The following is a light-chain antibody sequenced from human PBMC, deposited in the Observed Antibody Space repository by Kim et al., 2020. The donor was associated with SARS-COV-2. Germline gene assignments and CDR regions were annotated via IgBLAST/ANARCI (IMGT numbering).Light chain of an antibody. Sequence: SASVGDSVTITCRASQSISSWVAWYQQKPGKAPKLLIYKASSLESGVPSRFSGSGSGTEFTLTISSLQPDDFATYYCQQYNSYPYTFGQGTKLEI. CDR2: KAS. V-gene: IGKV1-5*03. J-gene: IGKJ2*01. CDR3: QQYNSYPYT. CDR1: QSISSW.